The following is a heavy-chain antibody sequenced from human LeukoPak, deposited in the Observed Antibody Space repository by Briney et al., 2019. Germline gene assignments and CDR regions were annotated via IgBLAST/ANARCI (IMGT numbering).Heavy chain of an antibody. CDR3: ARVAIAVAGGGY. CDR1: GFTFSSYE. CDR2: ISSSGSTI. V-gene: IGHV3-48*03. J-gene: IGHJ4*02. D-gene: IGHD6-19*01. Sequence: GGSLRLSCAASGFTFSSYEMNWVRQAPGKGLEWVSYISSSGSTIYYADSVKGRFTISRDNAKNSLYLQMNSLRAEDTAVYYCARVAIAVAGGGYWGQGTLVTVSS.